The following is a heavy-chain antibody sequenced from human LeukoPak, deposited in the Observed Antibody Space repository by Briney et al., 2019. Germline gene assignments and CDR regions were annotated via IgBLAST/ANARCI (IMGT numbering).Heavy chain of an antibody. V-gene: IGHV3-7*01. J-gene: IGHJ6*03. CDR1: GFTFSSYW. D-gene: IGHD3-10*01. CDR3: AREKEVWFGESAGYYYYYMDV. CDR2: IKQDGSEK. Sequence: PGGSLRLSCAASGFTFSSYWMSWVRQAPGKGLEWVANIKQDGSEKYYVDSVKGRFTISRDNAKNSLYLQMNSLRAEDTAVYYCAREKEVWFGESAGYYYYYMDVWGKGTTVTVSS.